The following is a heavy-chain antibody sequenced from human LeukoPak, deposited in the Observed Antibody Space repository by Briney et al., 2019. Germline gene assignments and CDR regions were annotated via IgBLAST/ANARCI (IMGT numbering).Heavy chain of an antibody. CDR2: IYHSGST. Sequence: SGTLSLTCAVSGGSISSSNWWSWVRQPPGKGLEWIGEIYHSGSTNYNPSLKSRVTISVDKSKNQFSLKLSSVIAADTAVYYCARRGSPYGSGSYSDWGQGTLVTVSS. V-gene: IGHV4-4*02. CDR1: GGSISSSNW. CDR3: ARRGSPYGSGSYSD. J-gene: IGHJ4*02. D-gene: IGHD3-10*01.